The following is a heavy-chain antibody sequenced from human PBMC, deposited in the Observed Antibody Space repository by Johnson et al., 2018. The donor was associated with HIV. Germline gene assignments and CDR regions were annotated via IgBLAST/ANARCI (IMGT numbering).Heavy chain of an antibody. CDR3: ARGGLGYQNIHDPLDI. J-gene: IGHJ3*02. CDR2: IYWNGVRT. D-gene: IGHD2-2*01. V-gene: IGHV3-20*04. CDR1: GFTFDDYG. Sequence: VQLVESGGGVVRPGGSLRLSCAASGFTFDDYGMSWVRQAPGKGLEWVSGIYWNGVRTGYGDSVKGRFTISRDKAKNSLYLQMNCLRAEDTALDYCARGGLGYQNIHDPLDIWGHGTIVTVSS.